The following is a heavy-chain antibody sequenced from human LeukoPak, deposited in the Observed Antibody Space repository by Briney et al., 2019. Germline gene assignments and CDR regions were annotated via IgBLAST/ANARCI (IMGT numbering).Heavy chain of an antibody. CDR1: GFPFSSYE. J-gene: IGHJ4*02. Sequence: GGALRLSCAASGFPFSSYEMNWVRRAPGKGREWVSYIGIDSGNTWYADSVKGRFTISADSAKNSVSLQMSSLRVEDTAVYYCARDHNYAFDNWGQGTLVSVSS. V-gene: IGHV3-48*03. D-gene: IGHD1-1*01. CDR3: ARDHNYAFDN. CDR2: IGIDSGNT.